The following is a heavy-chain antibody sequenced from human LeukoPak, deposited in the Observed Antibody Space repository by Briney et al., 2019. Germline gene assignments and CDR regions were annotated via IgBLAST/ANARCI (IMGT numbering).Heavy chain of an antibody. V-gene: IGHV4-39*01. CDR3: ARHAYSGSARPGMDV. CDR1: GGSLSSGSYY. Sequence: KASETLSLTCTVSGGSLSSGSYYWGWIRQPPGKGLEWVGSIYYSGSTYYNPSLKSRVTISVDTSKNQFSLKLSSVTAADTAVYYCARHAYSGSARPGMDVWGQGTTVTVPS. D-gene: IGHD1-26*01. CDR2: IYYSGST. J-gene: IGHJ6*02.